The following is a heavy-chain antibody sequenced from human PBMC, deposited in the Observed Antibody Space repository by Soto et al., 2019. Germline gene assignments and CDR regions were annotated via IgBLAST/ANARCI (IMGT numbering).Heavy chain of an antibody. CDR3: ARLDFDGPYYYYGMDV. J-gene: IGHJ6*02. CDR2: IDPSDSYT. Sequence: PGESLKISCKGAGYSFTSYWISWVRQMPGKGLEWMGRIDPSDSYTNYSPSFQGHVTISADKSISTAYLQWSSLKASDTAMYYCARLDFDGPYYYYGMDVWGQGTTVTVSS. CDR1: GYSFTSYW. D-gene: IGHD3-9*01. V-gene: IGHV5-10-1*01.